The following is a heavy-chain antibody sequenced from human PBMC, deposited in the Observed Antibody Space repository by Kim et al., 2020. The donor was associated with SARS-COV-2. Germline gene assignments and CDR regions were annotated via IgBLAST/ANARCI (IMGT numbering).Heavy chain of an antibody. Sequence: GGSLRLSCAASGFTFSDYYMTWIRQAPGKGLEWVSYISSSGSYTNYADSVKGRFTISRDNAKNSLYLQMSSLRAEDTALYYCARVPFGDLSAYYFDLWGQGPLVTVSS. CDR1: GFTFSDYY. V-gene: IGHV3-11*05. J-gene: IGHJ4*02. CDR3: ARVPFGDLSAYYFDL. D-gene: IGHD3-10*01. CDR2: ISSSGSYT.